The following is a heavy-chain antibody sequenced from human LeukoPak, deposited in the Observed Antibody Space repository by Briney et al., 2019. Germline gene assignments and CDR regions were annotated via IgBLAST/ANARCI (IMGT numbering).Heavy chain of an antibody. CDR3: ARDDRAHWELLYPTNFDY. J-gene: IGHJ4*02. CDR2: ISAYNGNT. D-gene: IGHD1-26*01. V-gene: IGHV1-18*01. CDR1: GYTFTSYG. Sequence: ASVKVSCKASGYTFTSYGISWVRQAPGQGLEWMGWISAYNGNTNYAQKLQGRVTMTTDTSTSTAYMELRSLRSDDTAVYYCARDDRAHWELLYPTNFDYWGQGTLVTVSS.